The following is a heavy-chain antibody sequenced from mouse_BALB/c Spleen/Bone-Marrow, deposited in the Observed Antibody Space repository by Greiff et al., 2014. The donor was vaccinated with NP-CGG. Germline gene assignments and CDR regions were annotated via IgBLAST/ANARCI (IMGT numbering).Heavy chain of an antibody. CDR2: IDPANGNT. CDR1: GFNIKDTY. J-gene: IGHJ3*01. Sequence: VQLKQSGAELVKPGASVKLSCTASGFNIKDTYMHWVKQRPEQGLEWIGRIDPANGNTKYDPKFQGKATITADTSSNTAYLQLSSLTSEDTTVYYCAVSTGGPEGFAYWGQGTLVTVSA. CDR3: AVSTGGPEGFAY. V-gene: IGHV14-3*02.